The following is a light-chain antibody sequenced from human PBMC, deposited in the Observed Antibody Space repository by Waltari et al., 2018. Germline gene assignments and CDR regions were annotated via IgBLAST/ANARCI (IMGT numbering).Light chain of an antibody. J-gene: IGLJ3*02. Sequence: QLVLTQSPSASASLGASVKLTCTLSSGHSSNIIAWHQQQPETCPRYLMKVKSDGSNSKGDEIPDRFSGSSSGAERYLTISNLQSEDEADYFCQTGGHGTWVFGGGTKLTVL. CDR1: SGHSSNI. CDR3: QTGGHGTWV. V-gene: IGLV4-69*01. CDR2: VKSDGSN.